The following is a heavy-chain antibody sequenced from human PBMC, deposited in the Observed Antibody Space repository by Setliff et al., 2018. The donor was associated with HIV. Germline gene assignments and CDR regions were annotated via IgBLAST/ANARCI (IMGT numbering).Heavy chain of an antibody. CDR2: IYTSGST. V-gene: IGHV4-4*08. CDR1: GGSMSSYY. Sequence: SETLSLTCTVSGGSMSSYYWSWIRQPAGKGLEWIGHIYTSGSTNYNPSVKSRVTISVDTSKNQFSLKLSSVTAADTAVYYCARDDYGYNGRGFDYWGPGTLVTVSS. J-gene: IGHJ4*02. D-gene: IGHD4-17*01. CDR3: ARDDYGYNGRGFDY.